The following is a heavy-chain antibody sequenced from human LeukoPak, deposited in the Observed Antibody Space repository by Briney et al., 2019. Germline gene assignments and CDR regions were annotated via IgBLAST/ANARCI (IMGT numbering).Heavy chain of an antibody. CDR3: ARAEDCSSTSCYFFDY. Sequence: ASVTVSCKASGYTFTSYGISWVRQAPGQGREWMGLISAYNGNTNYAQKLQGRVTMTTDTSTSTAYMELRSLRSDDTAVYYCARAEDCSSTSCYFFDYWGQGTLVTVSS. D-gene: IGHD2-2*01. CDR1: GYTFTSYG. V-gene: IGHV1-18*01. CDR2: ISAYNGNT. J-gene: IGHJ4*02.